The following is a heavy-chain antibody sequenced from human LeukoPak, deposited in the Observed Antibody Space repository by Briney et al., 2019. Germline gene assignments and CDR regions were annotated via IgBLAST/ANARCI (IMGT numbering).Heavy chain of an antibody. D-gene: IGHD3-9*01. CDR2: IIPILGIA. J-gene: IGHJ4*02. CDR3: ARATPTYYDILTGYPFDY. CDR1: GGTFSSYA. Sequence: GSSVKVSCKASGGTFSSYAISLVRQAPGQGLEWMGRIIPILGIANYAQKFQGRVTITADKSTSTAYMELSSLRSEDTAVYYCARATPTYYDILTGYPFDYWGQGTLVTVSS. V-gene: IGHV1-69*04.